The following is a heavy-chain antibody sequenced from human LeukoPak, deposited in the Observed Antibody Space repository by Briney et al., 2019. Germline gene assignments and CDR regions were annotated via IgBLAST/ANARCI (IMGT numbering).Heavy chain of an antibody. CDR1: GGPISSYY. J-gene: IGHJ3*02. CDR3: AREPPYYDFWSGYRRGAFDI. D-gene: IGHD3-3*01. V-gene: IGHV4-59*01. Sequence: SETLSLTCTVSGGPISSYYWSWIGQPPGKGLKWIGYIYYSGSTNYNPSLKSRVTISVDTSKNQFSLKLSSVTAADTAVYYCAREPPYYDFWSGYRRGAFDIWGQGTMVTVSS. CDR2: IYYSGST.